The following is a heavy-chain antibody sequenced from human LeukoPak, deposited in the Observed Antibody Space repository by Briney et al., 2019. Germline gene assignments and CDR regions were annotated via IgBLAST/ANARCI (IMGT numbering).Heavy chain of an antibody. CDR1: GFTFDDYA. J-gene: IGHJ4*02. D-gene: IGHD3-22*01. Sequence: PGGSLRLSCAASGFTFDDYAMHWVRQAPGKGLEWVSGISWNSGSIGYADSVKGRFTISRDNAKNSLYLQMNSLRAEDTALYYCAKEIDLYYDSSGLFDYWGQGTLVTVSS. CDR3: AKEIDLYYDSSGLFDY. V-gene: IGHV3-9*01. CDR2: ISWNSGSI.